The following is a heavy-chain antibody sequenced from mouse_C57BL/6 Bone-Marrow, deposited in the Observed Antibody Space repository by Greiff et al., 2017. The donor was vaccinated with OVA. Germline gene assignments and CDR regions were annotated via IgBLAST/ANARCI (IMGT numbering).Heavy chain of an antibody. CDR3: ARALYYYGSSYWYFDV. CDR2: INPYNGGT. CDR1: GYTFTDYY. Sequence: VQLKQSGPVLVKPGASVKMSCKASGYTFTDYYMNWVKQSHGKSLEWIGVINPYNGGTSYNQKFKGKATLTVDKSSSTAYMELNSLTSEDSAVYYCARALYYYGSSYWYFDVWGTGTTVTVSS. J-gene: IGHJ1*03. V-gene: IGHV1-19*01. D-gene: IGHD1-1*01.